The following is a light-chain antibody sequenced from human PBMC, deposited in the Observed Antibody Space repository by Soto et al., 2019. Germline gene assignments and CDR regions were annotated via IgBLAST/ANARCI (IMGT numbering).Light chain of an antibody. CDR1: RDIADS. J-gene: IGKJ4*01. V-gene: IGKV1-33*01. CDR2: DAS. CDR3: QQYDDPFT. Sequence: DTQMTQSPSSLSASVGDTVTITCQASRDIADSLNWYQQRAGQAPKLLIYDASNLQSGVQARFSGSGTGTSFILTSNSLQPEDVATYYCQQYDDPFTFGGGTKVEIK.